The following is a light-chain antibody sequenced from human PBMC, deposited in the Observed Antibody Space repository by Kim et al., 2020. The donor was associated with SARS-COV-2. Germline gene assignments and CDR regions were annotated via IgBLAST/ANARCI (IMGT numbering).Light chain of an antibody. CDR2: QDT. J-gene: IGLJ2*01. CDR1: RLGHKY. CDR3: QVWDSTTTV. V-gene: IGLV3-1*01. Sequence: SYELTQPPSVSVSPGQTASITCSGDRLGHKYVCWYRHKPGQSPEVVIYQDTQRPSGTPERFSGSNSGNTATLTISGTQDVDEADYYCQVWDSTTTVFGGG.